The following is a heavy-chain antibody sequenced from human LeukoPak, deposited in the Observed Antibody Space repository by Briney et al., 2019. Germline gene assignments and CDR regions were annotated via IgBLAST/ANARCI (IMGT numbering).Heavy chain of an antibody. D-gene: IGHD3-3*01. V-gene: IGHV3-23*01. CDR1: GFTFSSYA. CDR2: ISGSGGST. CDR3: ARVPDDPWSGYFFDC. Sequence: GGSLRLSCAASGFTFSSYAMHWVRQAPGKGLEWVSAISGSGGSTYYADSVKGRFTISRDNTRNSLFLQMNSLRVEDTAVYFCARVPDDPWSGYFFDCWGQGTLVTVSS. J-gene: IGHJ4*02.